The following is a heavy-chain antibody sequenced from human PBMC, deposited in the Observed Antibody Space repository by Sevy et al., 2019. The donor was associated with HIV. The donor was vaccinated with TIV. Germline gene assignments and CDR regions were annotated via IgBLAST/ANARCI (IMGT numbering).Heavy chain of an antibody. CDR1: GITFSDYS. J-gene: IGHJ6*02. V-gene: IGHV3-11*04. Sequence: GGSLRLSCAASGITFSDYSMSWIRQAPGKGLDWISYISSSGTTVYYADSVKGRFTISRDNAKNSLYLQMNSLRAEDTAVYYCAKDLNDDFWSGYYTYYYYGMDVWGQGTTVTVSS. CDR3: AKDLNDDFWSGYYTYYYYGMDV. D-gene: IGHD3-3*01. CDR2: ISSSGTTV.